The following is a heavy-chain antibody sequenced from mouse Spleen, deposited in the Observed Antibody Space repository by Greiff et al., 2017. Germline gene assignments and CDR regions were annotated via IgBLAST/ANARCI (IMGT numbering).Heavy chain of an antibody. Sequence: EVMLVESGGGLVKPGGSLKLSCAASGFTFSSYTMSWVRQTPEKRLEWVATISGGGGNTYYPDSVKGRFTISRDNAKNTLYLQMSSLRSEDTALYYCARHDWEGFAYWGQGTLVTVSA. D-gene: IGHD4-1*01. J-gene: IGHJ3*01. CDR2: ISGGGGNT. V-gene: IGHV5-9*01. CDR3: ARHDWEGFAY. CDR1: GFTFSSYT.